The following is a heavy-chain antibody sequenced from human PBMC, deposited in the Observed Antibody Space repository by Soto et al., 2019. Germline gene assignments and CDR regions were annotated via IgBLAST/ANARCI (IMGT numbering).Heavy chain of an antibody. CDR1: GGSFSGYY. Sequence: SETLSLTCAVYGGSFSGYYWSWIRQPPGKGLEWIGEINHSGSTNYNPSLKSRVTISVDTSKNQFSLKLSSVTAADTAVYYCARGLNKGPYYFDYWGQGTLVTVSS. V-gene: IGHV4-34*01. J-gene: IGHJ4*02. CDR2: INHSGST. CDR3: ARGLNKGPYYFDY.